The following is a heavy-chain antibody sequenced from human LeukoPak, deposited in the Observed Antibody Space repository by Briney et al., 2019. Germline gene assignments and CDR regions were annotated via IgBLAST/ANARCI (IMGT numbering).Heavy chain of an antibody. CDR1: GGSISSYY. V-gene: IGHV4-59*12. CDR3: SASFNSWFDP. J-gene: IGHJ5*02. Sequence: SETLSLTCTVSGGSISSYYWRWIRHAPGKGLEWIGYIYYSGSTNYNPSLKSRVTISVDTSKNRFSLKLSSVTAADTAVYYCSASFNSWFDPWGQGTLVAVSS. D-gene: IGHD4-23*01. CDR2: IYYSGST.